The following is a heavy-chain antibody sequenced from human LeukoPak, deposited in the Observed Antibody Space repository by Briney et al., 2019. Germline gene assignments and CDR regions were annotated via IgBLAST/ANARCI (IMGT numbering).Heavy chain of an antibody. V-gene: IGHV4-39*07. Sequence: SETLSLTCTVSGGSISSSSYYWGWIRQPPGKGLEWIGSIYYSGSTYYNPSLKSRVTISVDTSKNQFSLKLSSVTAADTAVYYCARRSADTAMVEGTDYYDSSGYPYYFDYWGQGTLVTVSS. D-gene: IGHD3-22*01. CDR3: ARRSADTAMVEGTDYYDSSGYPYYFDY. J-gene: IGHJ4*02. CDR1: GGSISSSSYY. CDR2: IYYSGST.